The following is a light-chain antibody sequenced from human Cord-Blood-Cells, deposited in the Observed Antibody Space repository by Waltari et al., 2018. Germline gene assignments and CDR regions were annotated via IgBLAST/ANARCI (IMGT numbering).Light chain of an antibody. CDR1: PSVSSN. V-gene: IGKV3-15*01. J-gene: IGKJ2*01. CDR3: QQYNNWPPYT. Sequence: EIVMTQSPATLSVSPGERATLSCRASPSVSSNLAWYQQKPSQAPRLIIYGPSTRATGIPARFSVSRSGTEFTLTISSLQSEHFAVYYCQQYNNWPPYTFGQGTKLEIK. CDR2: GPS.